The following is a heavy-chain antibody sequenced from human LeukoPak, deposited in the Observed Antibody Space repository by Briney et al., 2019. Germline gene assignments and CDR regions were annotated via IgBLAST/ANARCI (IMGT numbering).Heavy chain of an antibody. CDR1: GFTLSSYA. CDR3: ARDSNSGSPDY. CDR2: IWYDGSNK. J-gene: IGHJ4*02. Sequence: GGSLRLSCAASGFTLSSYAMSWVRQAPGKGLEWVAVIWYDGSNKYYADSVKGRFTISRDNSKNTLYLQMNSLRAEDTAVYYCARDSNSGSPDYWSQGTLVTVSS. V-gene: IGHV3-33*08. D-gene: IGHD1-26*01.